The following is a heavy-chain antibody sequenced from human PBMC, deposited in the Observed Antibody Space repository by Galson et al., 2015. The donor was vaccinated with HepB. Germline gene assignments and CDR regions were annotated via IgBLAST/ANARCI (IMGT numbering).Heavy chain of an antibody. CDR2: IYSGGDT. CDR3: ARGYSVSWYSGLGY. J-gene: IGHJ4*02. Sequence: SLRLSCAASGFTVSATYMSWVRQAPGKGLEWVSLIYSGGDTYYATSVKGRFTISRDESKNTLYLQMNTLRAEDTAVYYCARGYSVSWYSGLGYWGQGTLVTVSS. D-gene: IGHD6-13*01. V-gene: IGHV3-53*01. CDR1: GFTVSATY.